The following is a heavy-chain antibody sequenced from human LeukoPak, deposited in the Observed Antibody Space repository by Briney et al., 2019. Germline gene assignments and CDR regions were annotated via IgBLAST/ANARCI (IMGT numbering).Heavy chain of an antibody. D-gene: IGHD3-9*01. CDR1: GYTFNNYG. Sequence: ASVKVSCKASGYTFNNYGISWVRQAPGQGLEWLGWVTSYNGDTNYAQKFHGRVTMSTDTSTSTAYMELRSLRFDDTAIYYCAKDWHILTGRNCFDPWGQGTLVTVSS. CDR2: VTSYNGDT. CDR3: AKDWHILTGRNCFDP. V-gene: IGHV1-18*01. J-gene: IGHJ5*02.